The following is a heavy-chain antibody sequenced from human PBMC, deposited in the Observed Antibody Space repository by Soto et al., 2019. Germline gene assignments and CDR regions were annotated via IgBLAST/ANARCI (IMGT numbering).Heavy chain of an antibody. CDR1: GYSFTGYS. J-gene: IGHJ4*02. CDR3: ARYVLSRSNFITGKLFDY. Sequence: ASVKVSCKTSGYSFTGYSVHWVRQAPGHGPEWVGWINPKSGGTKYAQKFQGRVTMTRDTSISTVFMELSRVTSDDTAVYYCARYVLSRSNFITGKLFDYWGQGSLVTVSS. D-gene: IGHD3-10*01. CDR2: INPKSGGT. V-gene: IGHV1-2*02.